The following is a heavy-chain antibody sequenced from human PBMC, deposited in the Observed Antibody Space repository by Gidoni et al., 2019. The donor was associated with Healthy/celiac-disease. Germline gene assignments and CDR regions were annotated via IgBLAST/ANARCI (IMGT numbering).Heavy chain of an antibody. V-gene: IGHV1-69*06. D-gene: IGHD2-2*01. CDR3: ARGLSYCSSTSCREVYYCYYMDV. CDR2: IIPIFGAA. J-gene: IGHJ6*03. Sequence: QVQLVQSGAEEKQRGSSVKVACKASGGTFTSYAISWVRQAPGQGLEWMGGIIPIFGAADYAQKYQGRVTITADKSTGTASMELGSLRSEDTAVYYCARGLSYCSSTSCREVYYCYYMDVWGKGTTVTVSS. CDR1: GGTFTSYA.